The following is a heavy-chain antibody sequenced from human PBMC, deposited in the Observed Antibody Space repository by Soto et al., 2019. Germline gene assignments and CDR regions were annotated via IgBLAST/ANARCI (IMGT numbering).Heavy chain of an antibody. CDR3: ARDDVDTAMPYGMDV. D-gene: IGHD5-18*01. CDR1: GGTFSSYA. Sequence: QVQLVQSGAEVKKPGSSVKVSCKASGGTFSSYAISWVRQAPGQGLEWMGGIIPIFGTANYAQKFQGRVMIPADESTSTAYMELSSLRSEDTAVYYCARDDVDTAMPYGMDVWGQGTTVTVSS. CDR2: IIPIFGTA. V-gene: IGHV1-69*12. J-gene: IGHJ6*02.